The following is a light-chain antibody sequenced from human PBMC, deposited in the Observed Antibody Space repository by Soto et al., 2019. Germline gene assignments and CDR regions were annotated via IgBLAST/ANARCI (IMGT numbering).Light chain of an antibody. J-gene: IGKJ5*01. CDR1: QGISSY. CDR2: ASS. Sequence: DIQLTQSPSFLSASVGDRVTITCRASQGISSYLAWYLQTPGKAPKLLIYASSTLQSGVPSRFSGSGSGTEFTLTISSLQPEDFATYYCQQLNTFPVTFGQGTRLEIK. V-gene: IGKV1-9*01. CDR3: QQLNTFPVT.